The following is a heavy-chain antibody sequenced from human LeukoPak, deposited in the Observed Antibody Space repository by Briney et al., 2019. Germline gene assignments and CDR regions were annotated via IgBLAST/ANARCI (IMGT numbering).Heavy chain of an antibody. CDR1: GGSISSFY. CDR3: ARDKAVEYYDFWSGYTGLYGMDV. J-gene: IGHJ6*02. Sequence: SETLSLTCTVSGGSISSFYWSWIRQPPGKGLEWIGCVYYSGTTNYNPSLKSRVTISGDTSKNQFSLKLSSVTAADTAVYYCARDKAVEYYDFWSGYTGLYGMDVWGQETTVTVSS. CDR2: VYYSGTT. V-gene: IGHV4-59*12. D-gene: IGHD3-3*01.